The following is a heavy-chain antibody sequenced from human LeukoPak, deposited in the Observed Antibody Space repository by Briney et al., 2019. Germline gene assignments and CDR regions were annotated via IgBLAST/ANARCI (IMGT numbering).Heavy chain of an antibody. CDR1: GFTFSSYA. Sequence: GGSLRLSCAASGFTFSSYAMHWVRQAPGKGLEWVAVISYDGSNKYYADSAKGRFTISRDNSKNTLYLQMNSLRAEDTAVYYCARGSRWLQLKLNFDYWGQGTLVTVSS. J-gene: IGHJ4*02. CDR2: ISYDGSNK. D-gene: IGHD5-24*01. CDR3: ARGSRWLQLKLNFDY. V-gene: IGHV3-30-3*01.